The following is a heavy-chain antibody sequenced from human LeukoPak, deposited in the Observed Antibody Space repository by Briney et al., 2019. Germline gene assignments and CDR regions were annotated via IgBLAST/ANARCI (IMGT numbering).Heavy chain of an antibody. CDR1: GFTLSSCG. J-gene: IGHJ4*02. CDR2: IRYDASNK. D-gene: IGHD6-19*01. V-gene: IGHV3-30*02. CDR3: AKDLVAGSGLFFDY. Sequence: GRSLRLSCAAAGFTLSSCGMDWVRQAPGKGLDWGPFIRYDASNKYYTDSVKGRFTISRDNSENILYLQMNSLRAGDTAVYYGAKDLVAGSGLFFDYWGQGTLVTVSS.